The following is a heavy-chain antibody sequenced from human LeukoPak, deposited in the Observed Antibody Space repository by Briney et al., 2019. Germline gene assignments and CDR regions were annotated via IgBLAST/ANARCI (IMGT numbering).Heavy chain of an antibody. Sequence: GGSLRLSCVTSDFPFSSYTMNWVRQAPGKGLEWVSYISSSSNTVYYTDSVKGRFAISRDNAKNSLFLQMNSLRAEDTAVYYCASSRSSNFDYWGQGTLVTVSS. J-gene: IGHJ4*02. V-gene: IGHV3-48*01. CDR3: ASSRSSNFDY. CDR1: DFPFSSYT. D-gene: IGHD1-26*01. CDR2: ISSSSNTV.